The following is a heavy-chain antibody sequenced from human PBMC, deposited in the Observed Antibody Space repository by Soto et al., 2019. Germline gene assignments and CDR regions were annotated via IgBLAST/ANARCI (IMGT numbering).Heavy chain of an antibody. CDR1: GFTVTSCV. D-gene: IGHD6-19*01. Sequence: EVQLLESGGGLVQPGGSLRLSCAASGFTVTSCVMAWVRRAPGKGLEWVSTISGTGSNIYYADSVKGRFTISRDSSKKNVYLQMNSLRVYDTAVYYCAKGGPSSGWYEFDFWGQGALVTVSS. CDR2: ISGTGSNI. V-gene: IGHV3-23*01. CDR3: AKGGPSSGWYEFDF. J-gene: IGHJ4*02.